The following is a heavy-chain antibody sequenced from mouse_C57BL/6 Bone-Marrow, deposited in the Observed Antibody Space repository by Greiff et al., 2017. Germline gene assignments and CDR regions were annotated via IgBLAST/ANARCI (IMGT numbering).Heavy chain of an antibody. V-gene: IGHV1-55*01. D-gene: IGHD2-3*01. J-gene: IGHJ3*01. CDR2: IYPGSGST. CDR3: ARFEGYYGWFAY. Sequence: QVQLQQPGAELVKPGASVKMSCKASGYTFTSYWITWVKQRPGQGLEWIGDIYPGSGSTNYNEKFKSKDTLTVDKSSSTAYMQLSSLTSEDSAVYYCARFEGYYGWFAYWGQGTLVTVSA. CDR1: GYTFTSYW.